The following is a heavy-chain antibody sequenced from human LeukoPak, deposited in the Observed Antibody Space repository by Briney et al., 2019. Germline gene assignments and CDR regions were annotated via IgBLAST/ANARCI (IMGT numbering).Heavy chain of an antibody. D-gene: IGHD1-20*01. CDR3: ARADRITGTDFDY. J-gene: IGHJ4*02. CDR1: GGSISSGSYY. Sequence: SETLSLTCTVPGGSISSGSYYWSWIGQAAGKGLEWIGRIYTSGSTNYNPSLKSRVTISVDTSKNQFSLKLSSLTASDTAVYYCARADRITGTDFDYWGQGTLVTVSS. CDR2: IYTSGST. V-gene: IGHV4-61*02.